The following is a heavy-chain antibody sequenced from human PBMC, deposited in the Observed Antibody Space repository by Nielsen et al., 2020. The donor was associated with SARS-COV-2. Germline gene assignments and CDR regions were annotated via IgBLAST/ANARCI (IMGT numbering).Heavy chain of an antibody. CDR2: IYPGDSDT. V-gene: IGHV5-51*01. D-gene: IGHD6-13*01. CDR1: GYSFTSYW. CDR3: ARHDWAPGNDQLAPFDY. J-gene: IGHJ4*02. Sequence: GESLKISCKGSGYSFTSYWIGWVRQMPGKGLEWMGIIYPGDSDTRYSPSFQGQVTISADKSISTAYLQWSSLKASDTAMYYCARHDWAPGNDQLAPFDYWGQGTLVTVSS.